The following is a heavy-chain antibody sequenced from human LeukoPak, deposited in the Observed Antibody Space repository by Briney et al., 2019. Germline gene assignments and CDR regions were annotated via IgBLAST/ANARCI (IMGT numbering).Heavy chain of an antibody. D-gene: IGHD3-10*01. V-gene: IGHV3-66*01. Sequence: GGSLRLSCAASGFTVSSHYMSCVRQAPGKGLEWVSVIYSCGSTYYEDSVKGRFTISRDNSKNTLYLQMNSLRAADTAVYYCARDGASSLWFGELYFDYWGQGTLVTVSS. CDR1: GFTVSSHY. CDR3: ARDGASSLWFGELYFDY. J-gene: IGHJ4*02. CDR2: IYSCGST.